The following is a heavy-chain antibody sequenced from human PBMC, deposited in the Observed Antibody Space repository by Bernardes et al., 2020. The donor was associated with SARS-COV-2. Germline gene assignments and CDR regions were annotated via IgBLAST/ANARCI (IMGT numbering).Heavy chain of an antibody. V-gene: IGHV3-74*01. J-gene: IGHJ3*02. Sequence: VESLFLSCAVSGFTFSSSWMHWIRQAPGQGLVWVSRINGDGTSTSYADSVKGRFTISRDNAKNTLNLQMNSLSAEDTAVYYCARGAYSLNKSGPRSVFDIWGQATMVTVSS. D-gene: IGHD1-26*01. CDR3: ARGAYSLNKSGPRSVFDI. CDR2: INGDGTST. CDR1: GFTFSSSW.